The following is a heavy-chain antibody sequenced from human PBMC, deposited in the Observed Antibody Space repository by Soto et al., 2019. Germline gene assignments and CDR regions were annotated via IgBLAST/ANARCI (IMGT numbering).Heavy chain of an antibody. CDR2: IIPGNGNT. Sequence: ASVKFSCKASGGTFSSYAISWVRQAPGQGLEWMGWIIPGNGNTKYSQKFQGRVTITRDTSASTAYMELSSLRSEDTAVYYCAREHSGYDLLPLNYFDYWGQGTLVTVSS. V-gene: IGHV1-3*01. J-gene: IGHJ4*02. D-gene: IGHD5-12*01. CDR3: AREHSGYDLLPLNYFDY. CDR1: GGTFSSYA.